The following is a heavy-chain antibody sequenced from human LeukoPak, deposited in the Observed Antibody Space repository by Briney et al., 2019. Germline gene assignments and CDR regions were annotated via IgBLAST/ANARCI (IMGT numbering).Heavy chain of an antibody. CDR2: IYYSGNT. CDR1: GGSISSYY. V-gene: IGHV4-59*01. CDR3: ARGYSSSPKSFDY. J-gene: IGHJ4*02. Sequence: PSETLSLTCTVSGGSISSYYWSWIRQPPGKGLEWIGYIYYSGNTNYNPSLKSRVTISVDTSKNQFSLKLSSVTAADTAVYYCARGYSSSPKSFDYWGQGTLVTVSS. D-gene: IGHD6-6*01.